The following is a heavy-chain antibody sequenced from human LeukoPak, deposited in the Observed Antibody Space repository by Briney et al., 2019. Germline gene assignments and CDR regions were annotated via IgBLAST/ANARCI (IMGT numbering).Heavy chain of an antibody. CDR1: GGSFSGYY. J-gene: IGHJ4*02. V-gene: IGHV4-34*01. Sequence: SETLSLTCAVYGGSFSGYYWSWIRQPPGKGLEWIGEINHSGSTNYNPSLKSRVTISVDTSKNQFSLKLSSVTAADTAVYYRAGKPRGYSYRYFDYWGQGTLVTVSS. CDR3: AGKPRGYSYRYFDY. CDR2: INHSGST. D-gene: IGHD5-18*01.